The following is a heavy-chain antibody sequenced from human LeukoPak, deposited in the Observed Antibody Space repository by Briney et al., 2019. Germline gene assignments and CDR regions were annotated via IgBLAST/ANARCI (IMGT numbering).Heavy chain of an antibody. Sequence: PGGSLRLSCAASGFTFSSYWMSWVRQAPGKGLEWVANIKQDGSEKYYVDSVKGRFTISRDNAKNSLYLQMNSLRAEDTAVYYCARLRYSSSWYISYYYYGMDVWGQGTTVTVS. J-gene: IGHJ6*02. CDR2: IKQDGSEK. CDR3: ARLRYSSSWYISYYYYGMDV. D-gene: IGHD6-13*01. V-gene: IGHV3-7*01. CDR1: GFTFSSYW.